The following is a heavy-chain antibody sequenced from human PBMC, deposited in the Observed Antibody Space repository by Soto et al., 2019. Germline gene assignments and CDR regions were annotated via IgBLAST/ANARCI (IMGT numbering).Heavy chain of an antibody. V-gene: IGHV3-30*18. Sequence: QVQLVESGGGVVQPGRSLRLSCAASGFTFSSYGMHWVRQAPGKGLEWVAVISYDGSNKYYADSVKGRFTISRDNSKNTLYLQMNSLRAEDTVVYYCAKDLPLTYPVDTAMVTPGVYWGQGTLVTVSS. CDR2: ISYDGSNK. J-gene: IGHJ4*02. D-gene: IGHD5-18*01. CDR1: GFTFSSYG. CDR3: AKDLPLTYPVDTAMVTPGVY.